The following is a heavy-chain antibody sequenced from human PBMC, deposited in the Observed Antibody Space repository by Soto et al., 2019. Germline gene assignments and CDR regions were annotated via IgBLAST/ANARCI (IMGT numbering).Heavy chain of an antibody. V-gene: IGHV4-59*01. CDR2: IYYSGST. Sequence: QVQLQESGPGLVKPSETLSLTCTVSGGSISSYYWSWIRQPPGQGLEWIGYIYYSGSTNYNPSLKSRVTISVDTSKNQFSLKLSSVTAADTAVYYCARYSGYDSRQLYYYYGMDVWGQGTTVTVSS. J-gene: IGHJ6*02. CDR1: GGSISSYY. CDR3: ARYSGYDSRQLYYYYGMDV. D-gene: IGHD5-12*01.